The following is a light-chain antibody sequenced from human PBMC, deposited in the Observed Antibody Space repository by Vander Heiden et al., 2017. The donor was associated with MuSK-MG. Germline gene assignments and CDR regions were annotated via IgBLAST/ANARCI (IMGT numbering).Light chain of an antibody. Sequence: EIVLTQSPATLSLSPGERATLSCRASQSVSSYLAWYQQKPGQAPRLLIYDASNRATGIPARFSGSGSGTDFTLTISRLEPEDFAVYYCQQRSKSITFGQGTRLEIK. CDR2: DAS. CDR3: QQRSKSIT. CDR1: QSVSSY. J-gene: IGKJ5*01. V-gene: IGKV3-11*01.